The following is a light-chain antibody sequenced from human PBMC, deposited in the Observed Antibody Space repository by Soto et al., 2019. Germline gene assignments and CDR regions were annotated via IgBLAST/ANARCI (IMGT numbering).Light chain of an antibody. CDR2: DVS. J-gene: IGLJ1*01. CDR3: CSYAGSYTFV. V-gene: IGLV2-11*01. CDR1: SSDVGGYNY. Sequence: LTQPRSVSGSPGQSVTISCTGTSSDVGGYNYVSWYQQHPGKAPKLMIYDVSKRPSGVPDRFSGSKSGNTASLTISGLQAEDEADYYCCSYAGSYTFVFGTGTKLTVL.